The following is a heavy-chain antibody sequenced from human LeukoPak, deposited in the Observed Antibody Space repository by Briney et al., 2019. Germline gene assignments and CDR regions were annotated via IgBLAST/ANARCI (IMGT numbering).Heavy chain of an antibody. J-gene: IGHJ4*02. Sequence: GGSLRLSCAASGFTFSDYYMTWIRQAPGKGLEWVSYISGSSDYTHYADSVKGRFTISRDNAKNSLYLQMNGLRAEDTAVYYCARVGVITAAGSYDYWGQGTLVTVSS. CDR3: ARVGVITAAGSYDY. CDR2: ISGSSDYT. CDR1: GFTFSDYY. D-gene: IGHD6-13*01. V-gene: IGHV3-11*05.